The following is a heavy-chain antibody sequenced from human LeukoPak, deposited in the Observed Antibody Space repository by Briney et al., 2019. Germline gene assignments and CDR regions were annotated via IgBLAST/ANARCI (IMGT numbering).Heavy chain of an antibody. D-gene: IGHD5-24*01. J-gene: IGHJ4*02. Sequence: SETLSLTCTVSGGSIGSYSWNWIRQPPGRGLEWIGYIYYSGSTNYNPSLKSRVTISVDTSKNQFSLKLSSVTAADTAVYYCVRSRDGYSYYFDYWGREPWSPSPQ. CDR2: IYYSGST. V-gene: IGHV4-59*01. CDR1: GGSIGSYS. CDR3: VRSRDGYSYYFDY.